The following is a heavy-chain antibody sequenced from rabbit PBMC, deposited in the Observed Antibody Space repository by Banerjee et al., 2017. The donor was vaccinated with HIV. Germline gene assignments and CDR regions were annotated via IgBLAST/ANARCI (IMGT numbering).Heavy chain of an antibody. J-gene: IGHJ4*01. Sequence: QSLEESGGDLVQPGASLTLTCTASGFDLSSSYWICWVRQAPGKGLEWIGCIYTGSNSKTYYANWANGRFTISNTSSTTVTLQMTGLTAADTATYFCARDLAGVIGWNFGLWGQGTLVTVS. V-gene: IGHV1S40*01. CDR3: ARDLAGVIGWNFGL. D-gene: IGHD4-1*01. CDR1: GFDLSSSYW. CDR2: IYTGSNSKT.